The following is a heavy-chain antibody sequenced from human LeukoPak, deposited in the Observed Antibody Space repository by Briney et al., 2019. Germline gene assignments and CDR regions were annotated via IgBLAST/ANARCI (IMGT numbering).Heavy chain of an antibody. Sequence: SETLSLTCAVYGGSFSGYYWSWIRQPPGKGLEWIGEINHSGSTNCNPSLKSRVTISVDTSKNQFSLKLSSVTAADTAVYYCARGFRDGYNYGYWGQGTLVTVSS. D-gene: IGHD5-24*01. CDR1: GGSFSGYY. CDR3: ARGFRDGYNYGY. CDR2: INHSGST. V-gene: IGHV4-34*01. J-gene: IGHJ4*02.